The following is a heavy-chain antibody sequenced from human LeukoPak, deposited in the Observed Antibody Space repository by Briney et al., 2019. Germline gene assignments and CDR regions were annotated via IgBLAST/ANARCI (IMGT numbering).Heavy chain of an antibody. D-gene: IGHD6-19*01. CDR2: ISSSGGTI. CDR3: ARERRQWQPFDI. V-gene: IGHV3-48*04. CDR1: GFTFSDYI. Sequence: QSGGSLRLSCAASGFTFSDYIINWVRQAPWKGLEWISYISSSGGTIYYADSVKGRFTISRDNTDNSLFLQMSSLRAEDTAVYYCARERRQWQPFDIWGQGTMVTVSS. J-gene: IGHJ3*02.